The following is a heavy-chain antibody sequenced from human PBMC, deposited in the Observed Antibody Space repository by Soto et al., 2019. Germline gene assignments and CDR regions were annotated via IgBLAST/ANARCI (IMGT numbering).Heavy chain of an antibody. CDR1: GFTFSSYA. CDR3: AKGFPVFDY. CDR2: ISGSGGST. V-gene: IGHV3-23*01. J-gene: IGHJ4*02. Sequence: GXSLRLSCAASGFTFSSYAISWVLQAPGKGLEWVSAISGSGGSTYYADSVKGRFNISRDNSKNTLYLQMNSLRAEDTAVYYCAKGFPVFDYWGQGTLVTVSS.